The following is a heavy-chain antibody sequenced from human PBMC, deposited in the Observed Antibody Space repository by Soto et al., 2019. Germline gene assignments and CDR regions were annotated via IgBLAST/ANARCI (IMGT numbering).Heavy chain of an antibody. CDR3: ASWNWNYENYYYGMDV. CDR1: GFTFSSFG. V-gene: IGHV3-33*01. J-gene: IGHJ6*02. CDR2: IWYTGSYK. D-gene: IGHD1-7*01. Sequence: GGSLRLSCAASGFTFSSFGMHWVRQAPGKGLEWVAFIWYTGSYKYYADSVKGRFTISRDNSKNTLYLQMSSLRAEDTAVYYCASWNWNYENYYYGMDVWGQGTTVTVSS.